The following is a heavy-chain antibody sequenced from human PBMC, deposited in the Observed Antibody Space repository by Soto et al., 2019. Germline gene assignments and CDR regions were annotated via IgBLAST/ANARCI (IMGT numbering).Heavy chain of an antibody. CDR2: ITDSGGST. CDR1: GFTFSSYA. Sequence: PGGSLRLSCVASGFTFSSYAMGWVRQAPGKGLEWVSDITDSGGSTYYADSVKGRFTISRDNSKNMLYLQMNSLRAEDTAVYYCAIPSQGAQYYYVMDVWGQGTTVTVSS. J-gene: IGHJ6*02. CDR3: AIPSQGAQYYYVMDV. V-gene: IGHV3-23*01.